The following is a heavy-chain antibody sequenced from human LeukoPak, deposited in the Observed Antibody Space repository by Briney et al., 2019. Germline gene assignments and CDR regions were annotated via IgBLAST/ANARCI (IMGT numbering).Heavy chain of an antibody. CDR1: GFTFHQYA. V-gene: IGHV3-9*01. CDR2: ISWNSGSI. CDR3: AKDKAPLYSGYDWDLDF. J-gene: IGHJ4*02. Sequence: GGSLRLSCAASGFTFHQYAIHWVRQVPGKGLEWVSGISWNSGSIGYADSVRGRFTISRDNAKNSVYLQMNSLRAEDTALYYCAKDKAPLYSGYDWDLDFWGQGTLV. D-gene: IGHD5-12*01.